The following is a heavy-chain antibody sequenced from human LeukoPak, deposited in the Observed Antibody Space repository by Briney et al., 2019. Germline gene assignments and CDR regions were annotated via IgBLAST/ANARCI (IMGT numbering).Heavy chain of an antibody. CDR1: GFTFSDTY. CDR3: GRGLRWNAY. V-gene: IGHV3-11*04. CDR2: ISSSASTI. D-gene: IGHD4-23*01. Sequence: PGGSLRHSCAASGFTFSDTYMSWIRQAPGKGLEWVSYISSSASTIYYTDSVKGRFTISRDNAKNSLYLQLNSLRAEDTAVYYCGRGLRWNAYWRQGTLVAVSS. J-gene: IGHJ4*02.